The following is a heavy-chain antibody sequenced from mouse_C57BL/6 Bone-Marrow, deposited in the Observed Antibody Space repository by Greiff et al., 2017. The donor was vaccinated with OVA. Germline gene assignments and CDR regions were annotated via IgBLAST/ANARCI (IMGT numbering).Heavy chain of an antibody. D-gene: IGHD2-3*01. CDR3: ASDDPAWFAY. Sequence: VQLQQSGAELARPGASVKLSCKASGYTFTSYGISWVKQRTGQGLEWIGEIYPRSGNTYYNEKFKGKATLTADKSSSTAYMELRSLTSEDSAVYFCASDDPAWFAYWGQGTLVTVSA. V-gene: IGHV1-81*01. CDR1: GYTFTSYG. J-gene: IGHJ3*01. CDR2: IYPRSGNT.